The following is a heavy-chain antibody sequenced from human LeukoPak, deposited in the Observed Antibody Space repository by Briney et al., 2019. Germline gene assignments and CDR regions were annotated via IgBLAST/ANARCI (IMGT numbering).Heavy chain of an antibody. J-gene: IGHJ4*02. V-gene: IGHV5-51*01. CDR1: GYSFTSYW. CDR3: AASPPGYSSGWYYFDY. CDR2: IYPGDSDT. Sequence: PGESLKIPCKGLGYSFTSYWIGWVRQIPGKGLEWMGIIYPGDSDTRYSPSFQGQVTISADKSISTAYLQWSSLKASDTAMYYCAASPPGYSSGWYYFDYWGQGTLVTVSS. D-gene: IGHD6-19*01.